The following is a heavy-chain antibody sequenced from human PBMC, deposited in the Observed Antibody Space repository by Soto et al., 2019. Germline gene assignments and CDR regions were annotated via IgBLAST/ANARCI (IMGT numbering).Heavy chain of an antibody. J-gene: IGHJ4*02. D-gene: IGHD3-22*01. CDR3: ARLLYYDSSGYPVDY. Sequence: ASVKVSCKASGYTFTRYGISWVRQAPGQGLEWMGRIIPILGIANYAQKFQGRVTITADKSTSTAYMELSSLRSEDTAVYYCARLLYYDSSGYPVDYWGQGTLVTVSS. CDR2: IIPILGIA. CDR1: GYTFTRYG. V-gene: IGHV1-69*04.